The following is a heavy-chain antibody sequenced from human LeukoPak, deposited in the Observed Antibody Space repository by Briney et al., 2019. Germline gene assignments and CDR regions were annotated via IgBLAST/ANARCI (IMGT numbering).Heavy chain of an antibody. CDR1: GYTFTDYY. CDR2: IHPNSGGT. Sequence: ASVKVSCKASGYTFTDYYLYWVRQAPGQGLEWIGWIHPNSGGTTYAQKFQGRVTVTRDTSISTVYMELSSLRSDDTAIYYCSREDYWGQGTLVTVSS. V-gene: IGHV1-2*02. J-gene: IGHJ4*02. CDR3: SREDY.